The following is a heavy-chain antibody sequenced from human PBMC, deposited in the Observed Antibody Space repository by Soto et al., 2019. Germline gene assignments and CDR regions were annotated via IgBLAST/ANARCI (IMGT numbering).Heavy chain of an antibody. V-gene: IGHV3-33*01. Sequence: QEQLVESGGGVVQPGRSLRLSCAASGSIFSGYGMHWVRQAPGKGLEWVAVIWYDGSNKYYADSVKGRFTISRDNSKNMLYLQMDSLRAEDTAVYYCARDGIGGTAVRGFCVYWGQGTLVTVSS. CDR2: IWYDGSNK. J-gene: IGHJ4*02. CDR3: ARDGIGGTAVRGFCVY. D-gene: IGHD1-7*01. CDR1: GSIFSGYG.